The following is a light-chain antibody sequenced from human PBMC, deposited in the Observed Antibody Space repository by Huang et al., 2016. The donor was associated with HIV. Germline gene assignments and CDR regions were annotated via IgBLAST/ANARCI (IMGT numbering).Light chain of an antibody. Sequence: DIQMTQSPSSLYVSIGDRVTITCRASQSVGSYLNWYKQKAGRGPKLLMYSAASLPKGGPSRFSGSGSGTDFTLTICSLQPEDFATYYCQQSYSAFTVGPGTKVDVK. CDR2: SAA. CDR1: QSVGSY. V-gene: IGKV1-39*01. J-gene: IGKJ3*01. CDR3: QQSYSAFT.